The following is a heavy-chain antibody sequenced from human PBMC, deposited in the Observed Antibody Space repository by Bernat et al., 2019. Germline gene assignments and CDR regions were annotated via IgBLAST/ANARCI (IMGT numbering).Heavy chain of an antibody. J-gene: IGHJ3*02. Sequence: EVQLVESGGGLVQPGGSLRLSCAATGFTVSSNYMSWVRQAPGKGLEWVSMIYSGGSTYYADSVKDRFTISRDNSKNRVYLQMNSLRAEDTAVYYCATYSNNDAFGIWGQGTMVSVSS. V-gene: IGHV3-66*01. CDR2: IYSGGST. CDR3: ATYSNNDAFGI. CDR1: GFTVSSNY. D-gene: IGHD4-11*01.